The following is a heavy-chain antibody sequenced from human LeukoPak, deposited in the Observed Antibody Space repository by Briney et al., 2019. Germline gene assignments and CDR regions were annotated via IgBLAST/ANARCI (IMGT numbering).Heavy chain of an antibody. V-gene: IGHV3-21*01. CDR2: ISISSYI. Sequence: GGSLRLSCAASGFTFSTYSMNWVRQAPGKGLEWVSSISISSYIYYADSVKGRFTISRDNAKNSLYLQMNSLRAEDTAVYYCARGVDVVLPAALDYWGQGTLVTVSS. CDR1: GFTFSTYS. D-gene: IGHD2-2*01. J-gene: IGHJ4*02. CDR3: ARGVDVVLPAALDY.